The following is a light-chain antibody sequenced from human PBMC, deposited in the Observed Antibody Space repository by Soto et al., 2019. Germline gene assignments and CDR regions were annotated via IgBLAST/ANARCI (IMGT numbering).Light chain of an antibody. CDR3: QLRSNRPPGLT. CDR1: QSVSSY. Sequence: EIVLTQSPATLSLSPGERATLSCRASQSVSSYLAWYQQKLGQAPRLLLYDAYNRATGIAARFSGSGSGTGVTLTISSLEPEDFAVYYCQLRSNRPPGLTFGPGTKVDIK. V-gene: IGKV3-11*01. CDR2: DAY. J-gene: IGKJ3*01.